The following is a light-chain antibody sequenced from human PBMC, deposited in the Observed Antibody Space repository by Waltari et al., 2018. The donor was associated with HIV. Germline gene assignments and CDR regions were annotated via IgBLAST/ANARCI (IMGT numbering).Light chain of an antibody. CDR3: GSSMTNVNMDV. Sequence: ALTQPASVSGSPGQSITISCTGTSSDSGGFKSVSWYQQSPGKAPKLIIYDVSYRPSGVSNRFSGSKSGNTASLTISGLQAEDEADYYCGSSMTNVNMDVFGGGTKLTVL. J-gene: IGLJ2*01. CDR1: SSDSGGFKS. CDR2: DVS. V-gene: IGLV2-14*03.